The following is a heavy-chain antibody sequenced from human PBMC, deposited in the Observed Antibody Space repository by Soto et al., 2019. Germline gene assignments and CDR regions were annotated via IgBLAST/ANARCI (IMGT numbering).Heavy chain of an antibody. CDR2: INHSGST. J-gene: IGHJ2*01. D-gene: IGHD3-22*01. Sequence: PSETLSLTCAVYGGSFSGYYWNWIRQPPGKGLEWIGEINHSGSTNYNPSLKSRVTISVDTSKNQFSLHLSSVTAADTAVYFCARAPLDSSGYYHWFFDLWGRGTLVNVSS. CDR1: GGSFSGYY. V-gene: IGHV4-34*01. CDR3: ARAPLDSSGYYHWFFDL.